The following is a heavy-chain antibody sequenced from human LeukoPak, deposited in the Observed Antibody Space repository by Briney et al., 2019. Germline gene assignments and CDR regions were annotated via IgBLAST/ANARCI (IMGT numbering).Heavy chain of an antibody. D-gene: IGHD4-11*01. V-gene: IGHV3-23*01. CDR3: ATTSPQTDDYRSKGAMAV. CDR2: ISGSGGST. J-gene: IGHJ6*02. CDR1: GFTFSSYA. Sequence: PGGSLRLSCAASGFTFSSYAMSWVRQAPGKGLEWVSAISGSGGSTYYADSVKGRFTISRDNAKNSLYLQMNSLRAEDTAVYYCATTSPQTDDYRSKGAMAVWGQGTTVTVSS.